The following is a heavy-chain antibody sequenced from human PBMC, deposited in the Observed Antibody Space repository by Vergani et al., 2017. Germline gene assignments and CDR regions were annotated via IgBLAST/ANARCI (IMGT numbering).Heavy chain of an antibody. Sequence: QVQLVQSGAEVKKPGASVKVSCKASGYTFTGYYMHWVRQAPGQGLEWMGRINPNSGGTNYAQKFQGRVTMTRDTSISTAYMELSRLCSDDTAVYYCARGSLGYDFWGGYGAGAFDIWGQGTMVTVSS. V-gene: IGHV1-2*06. CDR3: ARGSLGYDFWGGYGAGAFDI. D-gene: IGHD3-3*01. J-gene: IGHJ3*02. CDR1: GYTFTGYY. CDR2: INPNSGGT.